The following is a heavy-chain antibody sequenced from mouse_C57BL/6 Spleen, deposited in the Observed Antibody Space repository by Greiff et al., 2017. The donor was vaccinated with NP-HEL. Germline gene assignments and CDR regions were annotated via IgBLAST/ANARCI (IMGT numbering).Heavy chain of an antibody. Sequence: QVQLQQSGAELARPGASVKLSCKASGYTFTSYGLSWVKQSNGQGLEWIGEIYPRSGNTYYNEKFKGKATLTADKSSSTAYMELRSLTSEDSAVYFCARLYGYYVGYGGQVTTLTVSS. CDR3: ARLYGYYVGY. CDR1: GYTFTSYG. V-gene: IGHV1-81*01. CDR2: IYPRSGNT. D-gene: IGHD1-1*02. J-gene: IGHJ2*01.